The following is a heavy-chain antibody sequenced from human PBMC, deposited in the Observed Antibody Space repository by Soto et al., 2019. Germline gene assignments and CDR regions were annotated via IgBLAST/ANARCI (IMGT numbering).Heavy chain of an antibody. CDR2: ISSSGSTI. D-gene: IGHD3-3*01. J-gene: IGHJ6*02. V-gene: IGHV3-48*03. CDR3: ASTYYDFWSGYFRGMDA. Sequence: EVQLVESGGGLVQPGGSLRLSCAASGFTFSSYEMNWVRQAPGKGLEWVSYISSSGSTIYYADSVKGRFTISRDNAKNTLYLQMDGLIAEATAVYYCASTYYDFWSGYFRGMDAWGQGTTGTVYS. CDR1: GFTFSSYE.